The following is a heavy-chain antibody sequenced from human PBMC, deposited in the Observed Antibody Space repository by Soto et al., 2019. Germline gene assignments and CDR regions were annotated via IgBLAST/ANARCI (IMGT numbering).Heavy chain of an antibody. J-gene: IGHJ5*02. V-gene: IGHV1-2*02. CDR2: INPNSGGT. CDR3: ARGFQGGGIRNWFDP. D-gene: IGHD2-15*01. Sequence: SVKVSCKSSVYTFTRYYMHLVRQAPGQGLEWMGWINPNSGGTNYAQKFQGRVTMTRDTSISKAYMELRRLRSDDTAVYYCARGFQGGGIRNWFDPWGQGTLVTVSS. CDR1: VYTFTRYY.